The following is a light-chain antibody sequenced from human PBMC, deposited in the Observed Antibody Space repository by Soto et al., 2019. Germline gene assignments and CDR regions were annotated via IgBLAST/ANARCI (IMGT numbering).Light chain of an antibody. CDR1: QSIGNY. CDR3: QQRSSWPFT. V-gene: IGKV3-11*01. Sequence: VLKHSPAAVSLSQREGATLSCRASQSIGNYLAWYQQKPGQAPRLLIYATSNRATGIPARFSGSGSGTDFTLTISSLEPEDFAVYYCQQRSSWPFTFGPGTKVAI. J-gene: IGKJ3*01. CDR2: ATS.